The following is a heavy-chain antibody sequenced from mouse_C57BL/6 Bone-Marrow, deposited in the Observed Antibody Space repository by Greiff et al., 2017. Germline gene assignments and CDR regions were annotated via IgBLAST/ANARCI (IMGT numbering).Heavy chain of an antibody. V-gene: IGHV1-69*01. CDR3: AREGSMASYYFDY. CDR1: GYTFTSYW. D-gene: IGHD1-1*02. Sequence: QVQLQQPGAELVMPGASVKLSCKASGYTFTSYWMHWVKQRPGQGLEWIGEIDPSDSYTKYNQKFKGKSTLTVDKSSSTAYMQLSSLTSEDSAVYYCAREGSMASYYFDYWGQGTTLTVSS. J-gene: IGHJ2*01. CDR2: IDPSDSYT.